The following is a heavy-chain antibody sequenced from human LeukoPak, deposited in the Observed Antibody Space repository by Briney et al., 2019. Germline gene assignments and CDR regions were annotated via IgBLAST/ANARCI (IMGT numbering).Heavy chain of an antibody. J-gene: IGHJ1*01. CDR2: ISSSSSYI. V-gene: IGHV3-21*01. D-gene: IGHD6-13*01. CDR1: GFTFSSYS. CDR3: ARDAAADATFFQH. Sequence: PGGSLRLSCAASGFTFSSYSMNWVRQAPGKGLEWVSSISSSSSYIYYADSVKGRFTISRDNAKNSLYLQMNSLRAEDTAVYYCARDAAADATFFQHWGQGTLVTVSS.